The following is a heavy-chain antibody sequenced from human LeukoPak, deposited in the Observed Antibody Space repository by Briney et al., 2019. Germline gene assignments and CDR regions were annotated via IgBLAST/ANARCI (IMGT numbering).Heavy chain of an antibody. CDR3: ATGPNPKTPYDPLDY. CDR2: ISYDGTYE. J-gene: IGHJ4*02. CDR1: GFTFSSYA. D-gene: IGHD3-22*01. Sequence: GGSLRLSCAVSGFTFSSYAMYWVRQAPGKGLEWVALISYDGTYENYADSVKGRFTISRDDSKNTLYLQMNTLRPADTAVYYCATGPNPKTPYDPLDYWGQGTLVTVSS. V-gene: IGHV3-30*04.